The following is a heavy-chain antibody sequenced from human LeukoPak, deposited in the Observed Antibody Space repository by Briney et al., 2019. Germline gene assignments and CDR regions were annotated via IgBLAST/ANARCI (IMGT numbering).Heavy chain of an antibody. CDR3: ARLRRGAAADV. D-gene: IGHD6-13*01. CDR1: ANSFTNYW. CDR2: IYPGDSDT. J-gene: IGHJ6*02. Sequence: AESLKISCNGSANSFTNYWIGCVRRMPGKSLEWMGIIYPGDSDTRYSASFQGQVTISADKSISTAYLQWSSLKASDTAMYYCARLRRGAAADVWGQGTTVTVSS. V-gene: IGHV5-51*01.